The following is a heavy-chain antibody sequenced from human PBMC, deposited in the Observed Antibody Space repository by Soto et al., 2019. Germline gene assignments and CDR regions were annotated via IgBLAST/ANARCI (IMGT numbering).Heavy chain of an antibody. CDR1: GGSVSSGSYY. J-gene: IGHJ4*02. V-gene: IGHV4-61*01. CDR3: ARAGPYCSGGSCYSDY. Sequence: QVQLQESGPGLVKPSETLSLTCTVSGGSVSSGSYYWSWIRQPPGKGLEWIGYIYYSGSTNYNHSLKSRVTISVDTSKNQFSLKLSSVTAADTAVYYCARAGPYCSGGSCYSDYWGQGTLVTVSS. CDR2: IYYSGST. D-gene: IGHD2-15*01.